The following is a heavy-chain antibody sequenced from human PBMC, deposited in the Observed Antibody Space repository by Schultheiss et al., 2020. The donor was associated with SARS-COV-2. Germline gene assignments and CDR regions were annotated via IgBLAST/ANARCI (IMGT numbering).Heavy chain of an antibody. V-gene: IGHV4-59*01. Sequence: GSLRLSCTVSGGSISSYYWSWIRQPPGKGLEWIGYIYYSGSTNYNPSLKSRVTISVDTSKNQFSLKLSSVTAADTAVYYCARAVTTGYYYMDVWGQGTTVTVSS. CDR2: IYYSGST. D-gene: IGHD4-11*01. CDR3: ARAVTTGYYYMDV. CDR1: GGSISSYY. J-gene: IGHJ6*03.